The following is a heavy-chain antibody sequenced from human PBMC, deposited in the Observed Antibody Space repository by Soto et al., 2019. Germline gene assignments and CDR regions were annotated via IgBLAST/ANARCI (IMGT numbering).Heavy chain of an antibody. Sequence: QVQLQESGPGLVEPSGTLSLTCAVSGASISNTNWWSWVRQPPGKRVARIGEIYHSGTTNCDPSRKSRVTITVEKSKNQFSLKLSSVTAADTAVYYCAIPGAGDFDYWGQGTLVTVSS. CDR3: AIPGAGDFDY. CDR1: GASISNTNW. D-gene: IGHD6-13*01. J-gene: IGHJ4*02. V-gene: IGHV4-4*02. CDR2: IYHSGTT.